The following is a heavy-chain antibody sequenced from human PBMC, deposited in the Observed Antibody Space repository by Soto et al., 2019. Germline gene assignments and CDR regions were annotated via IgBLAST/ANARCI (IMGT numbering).Heavy chain of an antibody. CDR3: AKNSGWYNT. V-gene: IGHV3-23*01. J-gene: IGHJ5*02. D-gene: IGHD3-10*01. CDR2: ISGSGENT. Sequence: FQVMQSGGGLVQPGGSLRLACAASGFPFSTTDMSWVRQAPGKRLEWVSTISGSGENTYYADFVKGRFTVSRDNSRNTIYLQMSSLTVDDTALYYCAKNSGWYNTWGQGALVTVSS. CDR1: GFPFSTTD.